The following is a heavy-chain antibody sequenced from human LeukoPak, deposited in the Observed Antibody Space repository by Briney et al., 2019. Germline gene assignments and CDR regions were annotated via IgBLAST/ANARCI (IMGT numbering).Heavy chain of an antibody. CDR2: IIPSSGST. CDR1: GYAFTSYH. D-gene: IGHD4-11*01. V-gene: IGHV1-46*01. CDR3: ARSDYNDYRGLGF. Sequence: ASVKVSCKASGYAFTSYHIHWMRQAPGQGLGWMGLIIPSSGSTTYAQKFQGRVTMTRDTSTRTVYMELSSLTSDDTAVYFCARSDYNDYRGLGFWGQGTLVTVSS. J-gene: IGHJ4*02.